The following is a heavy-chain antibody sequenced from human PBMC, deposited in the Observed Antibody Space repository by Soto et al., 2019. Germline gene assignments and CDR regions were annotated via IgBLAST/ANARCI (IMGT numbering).Heavy chain of an antibody. V-gene: IGHV1-69*13. CDR1: GGTFSSYA. CDR3: ARGGHRDYCYYGMDV. Sequence: GASVKVSCKASGGTFSSYAISWVRQAPGQGLEWMGGIIPIFGTANYAQKFQGRVTITADESTSTAYMELSSLRSEDTAVYYCARGGHRDYCYYGMDVWGQGTTVTVSS. J-gene: IGHJ6*02. CDR2: IIPIFGTA.